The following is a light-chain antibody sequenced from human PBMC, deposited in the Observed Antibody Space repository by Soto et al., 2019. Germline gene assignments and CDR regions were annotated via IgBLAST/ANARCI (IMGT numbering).Light chain of an antibody. CDR1: SNDVGGYNL. Sequence: QSALTQPASVSGSPGQSITISCTGTSNDVGGYNLVSWYQHHPGKAPQLMIYEVSDRPSGVSNRFSGSKSGNTASLTISGLQAEDEADYYCSSYTGSNIRYVFGTGTKVTVL. CDR2: EVS. V-gene: IGLV2-14*01. J-gene: IGLJ1*01. CDR3: SSYTGSNIRYV.